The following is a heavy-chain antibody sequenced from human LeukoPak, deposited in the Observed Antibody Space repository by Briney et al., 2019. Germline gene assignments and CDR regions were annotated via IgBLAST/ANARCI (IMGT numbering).Heavy chain of an antibody. CDR2: IKQDGSEK. J-gene: IGHJ4*02. D-gene: IGHD3-10*01. CDR3: ARTPLLWFGEPYFDY. Sequence: GSLRLFCAASGFTFSSYWMSWVRQAPGKGLEWVANIKQDGSEKYYVDSVKGRFTISRDNAKNSLYLQMNSLRAEDTAVYYCARTPLLWFGEPYFDYWGQGTLVTVSS. CDR1: GFTFSSYW. V-gene: IGHV3-7*01.